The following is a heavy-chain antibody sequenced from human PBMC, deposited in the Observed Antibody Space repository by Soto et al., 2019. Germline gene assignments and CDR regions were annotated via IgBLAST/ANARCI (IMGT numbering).Heavy chain of an antibody. CDR2: ISWNSGSI. V-gene: IGHV3-9*01. CDR3: AKDSTTVWSGYTSNWFDP. Sequence: PGGSLRLSCAASGFTFDDYAMHWVRQAPGKGLEWVSGISWNSGSIGYADSVKGRFTISRDNAKNSLYLQMNRLRAEDTALYYCAKDSTTVWSGYTSNWFDPWGQGTLVTVSS. J-gene: IGHJ5*02. D-gene: IGHD3-3*01. CDR1: GFTFDDYA.